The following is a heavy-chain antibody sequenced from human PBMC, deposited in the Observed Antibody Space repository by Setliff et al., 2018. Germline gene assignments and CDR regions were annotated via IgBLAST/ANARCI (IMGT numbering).Heavy chain of an antibody. CDR2: ISGSGGST. D-gene: IGHD3-10*01. Sequence: PGESLKISCAASGFTFSSYAMSWVRQAPGKGLEWVSAISGSGGSTYYADSVKGRFTISRDNSKNTLYLQMNSLRAEDTAVYYCAKALLLGDFDYWGQGTLVTVSS. CDR1: GFTFSSYA. V-gene: IGHV3-23*01. J-gene: IGHJ4*02. CDR3: AKALLLGDFDY.